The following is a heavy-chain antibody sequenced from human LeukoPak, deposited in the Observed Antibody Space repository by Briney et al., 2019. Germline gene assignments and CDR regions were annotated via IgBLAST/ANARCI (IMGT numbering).Heavy chain of an antibody. Sequence: SETLSLTCAVYGGSFSGYYWSWIRQPPGKGLEWIGEINHSGSTNYNPSLKSRVTISIDTSKNQFSLKLSSVTAADTAVYYCARTARSYCTNGVCSASWYFDLWGRGTLVTVSS. CDR3: ARTARSYCTNGVCSASWYFDL. V-gene: IGHV4-34*01. CDR1: GGSFSGYY. CDR2: INHSGST. J-gene: IGHJ2*01. D-gene: IGHD2-8*01.